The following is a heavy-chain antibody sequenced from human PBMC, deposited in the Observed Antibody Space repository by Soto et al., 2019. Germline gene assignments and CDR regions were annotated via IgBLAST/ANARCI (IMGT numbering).Heavy chain of an antibody. CDR1: GFTFSTYS. V-gene: IGHV3-21*01. Sequence: EVQLVESGGGLVKPGGSLRLSCAASGFTFSTYSMNWVRQAPGKGLEWVSSISSSSSYIYYADSVKGRFTISRDNAKHSLYLQMNSLRAEDTAVYYCARYDSRGYYWTYYYYGMDVWGQGTTVTVSS. CDR3: ARYDSRGYYWTYYYYGMDV. J-gene: IGHJ6*02. D-gene: IGHD3-22*01. CDR2: ISSSSSYI.